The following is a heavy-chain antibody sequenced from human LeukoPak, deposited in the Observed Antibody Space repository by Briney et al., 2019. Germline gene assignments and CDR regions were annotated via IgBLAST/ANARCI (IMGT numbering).Heavy chain of an antibody. Sequence: ASVKVSCKASGYTFTGYYMHWVRQAPGQGLEWMGWINPNSGGANYEQDSQGRGTMTRDTSNSTAYMELSRLRSDDTAVYYCARGAYGSCWEAFDIWGQGTMVTVSS. CDR1: GYTFTGYY. CDR2: INPNSGGA. CDR3: ARGAYGSCWEAFDI. V-gene: IGHV1-2*02. J-gene: IGHJ3*02. D-gene: IGHD3-10*01.